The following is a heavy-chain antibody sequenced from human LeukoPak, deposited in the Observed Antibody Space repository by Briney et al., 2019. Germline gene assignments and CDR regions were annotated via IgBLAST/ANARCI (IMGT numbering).Heavy chain of an antibody. D-gene: IGHD1-26*01. CDR1: GDSVSSDSAA. J-gene: IGHJ4*02. CDR3: ARDPVGGSTIFDS. Sequence: SQTLSLTCAISGDSVSSDSAAWNWIRQSPSRGLEWLARTYFRSKWYYDYALAVKGRLTINSDTSKNQFSLQLNSVTPEDTAVYFCARDPVGGSTIFDSWGQGTLVTVSS. CDR2: TYFRSKWYY. V-gene: IGHV6-1*01.